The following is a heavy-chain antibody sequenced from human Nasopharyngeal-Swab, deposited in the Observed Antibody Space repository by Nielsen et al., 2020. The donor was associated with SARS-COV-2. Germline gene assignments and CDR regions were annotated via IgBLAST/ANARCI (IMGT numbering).Heavy chain of an antibody. CDR2: INHSGST. Sequence: RQAPGKGLEWIGEINHSGSTNYNPSLKSRVTISVDTSKNQLSLKLSSVTAADTAVYYCARGGCSSTSCYEIDYWGQGTLVTVSS. D-gene: IGHD2-2*01. CDR3: ARGGCSSTSCYEIDY. J-gene: IGHJ4*02. V-gene: IGHV4-34*13.